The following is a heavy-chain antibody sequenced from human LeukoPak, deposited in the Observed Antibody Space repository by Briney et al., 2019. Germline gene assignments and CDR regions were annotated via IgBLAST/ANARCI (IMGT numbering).Heavy chain of an antibody. CDR2: INNDGSTT. D-gene: IGHD2-15*01. CDR3: ARGGFCSGADCRGSFDY. CDR1: GFTFINYW. V-gene: IGHV3-74*01. Sequence: GSLRLSCAAVGFTFINYWMHWVRQAPGEGLVWVSHINNDGSTTTYADSVKGRFTISRDNAKNTLYLHVNSLRAEDTAVYYCARGGFCSGADCRGSFDYWGQGSLVTVSS. J-gene: IGHJ4*02.